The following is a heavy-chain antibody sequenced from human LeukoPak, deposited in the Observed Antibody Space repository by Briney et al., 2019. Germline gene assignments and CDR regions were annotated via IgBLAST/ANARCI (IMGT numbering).Heavy chain of an antibody. Sequence: GGSLRLSCAASGFTFSSYGMHWVRQAPGKGLEWVAFIRYDGSNKYYADSVKGRFTISRDNSKNTLYLQMNSLRAEDTAVYYCAKDWDDCSGGSCYDMGYYFDYWGQGTLVTVS. V-gene: IGHV3-30*02. CDR2: IRYDGSNK. CDR3: AKDWDDCSGGSCYDMGYYFDY. J-gene: IGHJ4*02. CDR1: GFTFSSYG. D-gene: IGHD2-15*01.